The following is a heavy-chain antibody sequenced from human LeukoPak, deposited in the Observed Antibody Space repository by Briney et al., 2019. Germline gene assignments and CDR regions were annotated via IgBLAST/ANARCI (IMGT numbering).Heavy chain of an antibody. V-gene: IGHV4-34*01. CDR3: ASFGQPAFDY. CDR2: INHSGST. Sequence: SETLSLTCAVYGGSFSGYYWSWIRQPPGKGLEWIGEINHSGSTNYSPSLKSRVTISVDKSKNQFSLKLSSVTAADTAVYYCASFGQPAFDYWGQGTLVTVSS. J-gene: IGHJ4*02. CDR1: GGSFSGYY. D-gene: IGHD3-16*01.